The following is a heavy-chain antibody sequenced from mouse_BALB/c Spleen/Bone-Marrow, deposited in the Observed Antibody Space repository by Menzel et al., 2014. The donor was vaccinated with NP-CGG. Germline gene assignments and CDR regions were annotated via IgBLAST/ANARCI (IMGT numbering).Heavy chain of an antibody. J-gene: IGHJ4*01. V-gene: IGHV1-9*01. Sequence: VHLQESGAALLTPGASVKISCKATAYTFSSSWIAWVMRRPGHGLEWLGDILPGSGSTNYNEKFKGKATFTADTSSNTAYMQLSSLTSEDSAVYYCAREDIDSVVEREYWGQGTAVSVSS. CDR3: AREDIDSVVEREY. D-gene: IGHD1-1*01. CDR1: AYTFSSSW. CDR2: ILPGSGST.